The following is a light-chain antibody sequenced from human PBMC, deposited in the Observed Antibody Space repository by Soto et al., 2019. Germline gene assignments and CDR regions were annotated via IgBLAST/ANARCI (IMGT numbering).Light chain of an antibody. CDR2: DAS. V-gene: IGKV3-11*01. J-gene: IGKJ5*01. CDR1: QSVSSY. Sequence: EIVLTQSPATLSLSPGERATLPCRASQSVSSYLAWYQQKPGQAPRLLIYDASNRATGIPARFSGSGSGTDITLTISSLEPEDFAVYYCQQRSNWPITFGQGTRLEIK. CDR3: QQRSNWPIT.